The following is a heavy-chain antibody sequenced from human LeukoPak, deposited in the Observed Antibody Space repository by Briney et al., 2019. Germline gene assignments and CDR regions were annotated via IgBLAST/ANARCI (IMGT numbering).Heavy chain of an antibody. D-gene: IGHD2-2*02. CDR1: GGSISSRSYY. CDR3: ARILGDCSSTSCYTFDWFDP. CDR2: ISDSGNT. V-gene: IGHV4-39*07. Sequence: SETLSLTCTVSGGSISSRSYYWGWIRQPPGKGLEWIGKISDSGNTYYSPSLRSRVTISVDTSKNQFSLKLSSVTAADTAVYYCARILGDCSSTSCYTFDWFDPWGQGTLVTVS. J-gene: IGHJ5*02.